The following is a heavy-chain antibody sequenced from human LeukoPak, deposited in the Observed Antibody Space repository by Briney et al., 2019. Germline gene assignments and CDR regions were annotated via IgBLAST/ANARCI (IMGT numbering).Heavy chain of an antibody. CDR1: GYTFTSYA. J-gene: IGHJ4*02. CDR2: INAGNGNT. CDR3: ARDQGVTMIRYHFDY. V-gene: IGHV1-3*01. Sequence: ASVKVSCKASGYTFTSYAMHWVRQAPGQRLEWMGWINAGNGNTKYSQKFQGRVTITRDTSASTAYMELSSLRSEDTAVYYCARDQGVTMIRYHFDYWGQGTLVTVSS. D-gene: IGHD3-22*01.